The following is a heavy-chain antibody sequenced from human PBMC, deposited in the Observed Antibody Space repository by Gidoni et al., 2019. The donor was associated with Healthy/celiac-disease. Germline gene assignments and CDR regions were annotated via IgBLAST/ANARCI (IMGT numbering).Heavy chain of an antibody. D-gene: IGHD3-22*01. J-gene: IGHJ3*02. Sequence: QVQLVESGGGVVQPGRSLSLSCAASGFTFSSYGMHWVRQAPGKGLEWVAVISYDGSNKYYADSVKGRFTISRDNSKNTLYLQMNSLRAEDTAVYYCAKNRGWLLPNDAFDIWGQGTMVTVSS. CDR2: ISYDGSNK. V-gene: IGHV3-30*18. CDR3: AKNRGWLLPNDAFDI. CDR1: GFTFSSYG.